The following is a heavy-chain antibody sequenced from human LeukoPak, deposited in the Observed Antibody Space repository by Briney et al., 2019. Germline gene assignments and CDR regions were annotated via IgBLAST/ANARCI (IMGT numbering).Heavy chain of an antibody. CDR3: ARGYYDILTGYHYYFDY. Sequence: SETLSLTCAVYGGSFSGYYWSWIRQPPGKGLELIGEINHSGSTNYNPSLKSRVTISVDTSKNQFSLKLSSVTAADTAVYYCARGYYDILTGYHYYFDYWGQGTLVTVSS. D-gene: IGHD3-9*01. J-gene: IGHJ4*02. V-gene: IGHV4-34*01. CDR2: INHSGST. CDR1: GGSFSGYY.